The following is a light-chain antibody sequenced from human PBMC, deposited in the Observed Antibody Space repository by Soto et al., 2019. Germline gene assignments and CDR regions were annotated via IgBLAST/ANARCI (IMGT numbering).Light chain of an antibody. J-gene: IGKJ1*01. CDR2: GAS. V-gene: IGKV3-20*01. Sequence: EIVLQQSPGTLSLSPGERATLSCSASQSVSSSYLAWYQQKPGQAPRLLIYGASSRATGIPDRFSGSGSGTDFTRTISTLEPEDFAVYYCQQYGSSPRTFSQGTKVYIK. CDR1: QSVSSSY. CDR3: QQYGSSPRT.